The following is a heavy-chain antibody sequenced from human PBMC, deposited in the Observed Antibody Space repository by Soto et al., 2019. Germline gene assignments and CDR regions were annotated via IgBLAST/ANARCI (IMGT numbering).Heavy chain of an antibody. V-gene: IGHV4-59*08. CDR1: GGSISSYY. J-gene: IGHJ3*02. CDR2: IYYSGST. Sequence: QVQLQESGPGLVKPSETLSLTCTVSGGSISSYYWSWIRQPPGKGLEWIGYIYYSGSTNYNPSLKSRVTISVDTSKNQFSLKLSSVTAADTAVDYCASLWGMGAFDIWGQGTMVTVSS. D-gene: IGHD3-16*01. CDR3: ASLWGMGAFDI.